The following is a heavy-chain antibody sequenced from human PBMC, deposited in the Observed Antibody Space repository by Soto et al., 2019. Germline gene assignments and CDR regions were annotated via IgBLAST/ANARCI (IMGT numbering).Heavy chain of an antibody. J-gene: IGHJ4*02. Sequence: GGSLRLSCAAQELTFGSNWMTWVRQAPGKGLEWVANIKKDGSEKYYVDSVKGRFTISRDNAKNSLFLQMNNLRAEDTAVYYFARDESGIDYWCQGTQVTVS. CDR1: ELTFGSNW. V-gene: IGHV3-7*03. D-gene: IGHD3-10*01. CDR2: IKKDGSEK. CDR3: ARDESGIDY.